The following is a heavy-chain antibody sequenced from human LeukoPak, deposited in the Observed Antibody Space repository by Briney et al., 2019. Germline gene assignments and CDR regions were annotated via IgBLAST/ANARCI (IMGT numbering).Heavy chain of an antibody. V-gene: IGHV4-34*01. CDR1: GGSFSGYY. Sequence: PSETLSLTCAVYGGSFSGYYWSWIRQPPGKGLEWIGEINHSGSTNYNPSLKSRVTISVDTSKNQFSLKLSSVTAVDTAVYYCARDFSRFIAVAAFDIWGQGTMVTVSS. CDR2: INHSGST. D-gene: IGHD6-19*01. CDR3: ARDFSRFIAVAAFDI. J-gene: IGHJ3*02.